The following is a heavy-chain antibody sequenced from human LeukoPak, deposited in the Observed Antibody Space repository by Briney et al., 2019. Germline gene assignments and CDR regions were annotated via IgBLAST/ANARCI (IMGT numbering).Heavy chain of an antibody. Sequence: GGSLRLSCAASGFTFSSYAMHWVRQAPGKGLEYVSAIRSNGGSTYYANSVKGRFTISRDNSKNTLYLQMGSLRAEDMAVYYCARSVNYYDSSGYYLNWFDPWGQGTLVTVSS. CDR1: GFTFSSYA. V-gene: IGHV3-64*01. J-gene: IGHJ5*02. CDR2: IRSNGGST. D-gene: IGHD3-22*01. CDR3: ARSVNYYDSSGYYLNWFDP.